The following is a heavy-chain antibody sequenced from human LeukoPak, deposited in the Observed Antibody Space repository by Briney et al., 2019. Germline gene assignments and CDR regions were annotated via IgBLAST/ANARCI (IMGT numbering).Heavy chain of an antibody. D-gene: IGHD3-3*01. J-gene: IGHJ4*02. V-gene: IGHV4-34*01. CDR2: INHSGST. Sequence: PSETLSLTCAVYGGSFSGYYWSWIRQPPGKGLEWIGEINHSGSTNYNPSLKSRVTISVDTSKNQFSLKLSSVTAADTAVYYCARGRGVYDFWSGYYIYYFDYWGQGTLVTVSS. CDR1: GGSFSGYY. CDR3: ARGRGVYDFWSGYYIYYFDY.